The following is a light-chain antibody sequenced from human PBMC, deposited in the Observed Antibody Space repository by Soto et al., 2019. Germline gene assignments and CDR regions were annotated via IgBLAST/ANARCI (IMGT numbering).Light chain of an antibody. Sequence: EIVMTQSPATLSVSPGERATLSCRASQSVSSNLAWYQQKPGQAPRLLIYSTSTRATGIPARFSGSGSGTEFPLTLRRLQSEDFAVYYCQQYNDWPPVFTFGPGTKVDIK. V-gene: IGKV3-15*01. CDR3: QQYNDWPPVFT. CDR1: QSVSSN. J-gene: IGKJ3*01. CDR2: STS.